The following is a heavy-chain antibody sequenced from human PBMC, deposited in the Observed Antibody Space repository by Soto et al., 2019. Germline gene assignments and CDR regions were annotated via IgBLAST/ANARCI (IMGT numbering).Heavy chain of an antibody. Sequence: PSETLSLTCVVSGGSISDSDWWSWVRQPPGKGLEWIGEIFHSGSTNYNPSLKSRVTMSVDKSKNQFSLKLSSATAADTAVYYCARSMYSTSAQLYYGMDVWGQGTTVTVSS. CDR3: ARSMYSTSAQLYYGMDV. CDR2: IFHSGST. J-gene: IGHJ6*02. CDR1: GGSISDSDW. V-gene: IGHV4-4*02. D-gene: IGHD6-6*01.